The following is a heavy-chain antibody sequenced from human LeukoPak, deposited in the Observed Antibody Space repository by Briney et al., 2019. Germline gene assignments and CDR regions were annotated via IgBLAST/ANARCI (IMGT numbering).Heavy chain of an antibody. Sequence: PSETLSLTCTVSGGSISSSSYYWGWIRQPPGKGLEWIGSIYYSGSTYYNPSLKSRVTISVDTSKNQFSLKLSSVTAADTAVYYCARHPPRSPPSYYYASSGYSRFDYWGQGTLVTVSS. CDR2: IYYSGST. V-gene: IGHV4-39*01. D-gene: IGHD3-22*01. CDR1: GGSISSSSYY. CDR3: ARHPPRSPPSYYYASSGYSRFDY. J-gene: IGHJ4*02.